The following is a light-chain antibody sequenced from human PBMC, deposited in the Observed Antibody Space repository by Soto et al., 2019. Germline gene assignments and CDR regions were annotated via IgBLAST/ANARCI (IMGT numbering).Light chain of an antibody. CDR1: QSVSDK. J-gene: IGKJ5*01. V-gene: IGKV3D-15*01. CDR3: QQRHMWPIT. CDR2: GAS. Sequence: EVVMTQSPATLSVSLGERATLSCRASQSVSDKLAWYQQKPGQAPRLVIYGASIRATGIPPRFSGSGSGTDFTLTISSLEPEDSAVYYCQQRHMWPITFGQGTRLEIK.